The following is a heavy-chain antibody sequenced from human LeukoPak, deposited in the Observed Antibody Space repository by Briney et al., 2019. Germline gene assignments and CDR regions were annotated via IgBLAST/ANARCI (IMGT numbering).Heavy chain of an antibody. V-gene: IGHV3-30*02. CDR1: GFTFNTYP. CDR3: ATQTITLVVVISPFDY. J-gene: IGHJ4*02. CDR2: IKDDGAKT. D-gene: IGHD3-22*01. Sequence: PGGSLTLSCAASGFTFNTYPMHCVRHAPGKELEWVIPIKDDGAKTNSADSVRGRFTISRDTSRSTVYLQMNSLKPDDTAVYYCATQTITLVVVISPFDYWGQGALVTVSS.